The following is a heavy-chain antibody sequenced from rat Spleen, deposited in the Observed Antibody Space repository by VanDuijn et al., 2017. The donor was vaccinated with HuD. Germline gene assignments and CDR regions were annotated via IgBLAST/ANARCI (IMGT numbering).Heavy chain of an antibody. D-gene: IGHD1-12*02. V-gene: IGHV5-29*01. CDR3: ARHRPGNNWLAN. CDR2: ISYDGSST. Sequence: EVQLVESDGGLVQPGRSLKLSCAASGFTFSDYFMAWVRQAPTKGLEWVATISYDGSSTYYRDSVKGRFTVSRDNAQNTLYLQMNSLRSEDTATYYCARHRPGNNWLANWGQGTLVTVSS. J-gene: IGHJ3*01. CDR1: GFTFSDYF.